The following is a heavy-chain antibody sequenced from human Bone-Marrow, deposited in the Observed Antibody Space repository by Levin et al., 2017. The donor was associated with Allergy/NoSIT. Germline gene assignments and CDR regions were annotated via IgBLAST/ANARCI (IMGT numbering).Heavy chain of an antibody. Sequence: SQNLSLTCTVSGGSINNYYWSWIRQPPGKGLEWIGYIHFSGSTKYNPSLTSRVTISVDTSKNQFSLRLNSVTAADTAVYYCARVLSSGMSDFWGLGTLVTVSS. CDR3: ARVLSSGMSDF. CDR2: IHFSGST. CDR1: GGSINNYY. V-gene: IGHV4-59*01. D-gene: IGHD3-10*01. J-gene: IGHJ4*02.